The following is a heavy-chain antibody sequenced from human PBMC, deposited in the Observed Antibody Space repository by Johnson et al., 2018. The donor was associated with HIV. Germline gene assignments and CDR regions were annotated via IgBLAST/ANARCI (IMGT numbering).Heavy chain of an antibody. CDR1: GFTFSSYW. Sequence: QVQRVESGGNLVQPGGSLRLSCAASGFTFSSYWMSWVRQAPGKGLEWVAIISYDGSNKYYADSVKGRFTISRDNSKNTLYLQMNSLRAEDTAVYYCARDRPSGSYYVDAFDIWGQGTMVTVSS. V-gene: IGHV3-30*03. D-gene: IGHD1-26*01. CDR3: ARDRPSGSYYVDAFDI. CDR2: ISYDGSNK. J-gene: IGHJ3*02.